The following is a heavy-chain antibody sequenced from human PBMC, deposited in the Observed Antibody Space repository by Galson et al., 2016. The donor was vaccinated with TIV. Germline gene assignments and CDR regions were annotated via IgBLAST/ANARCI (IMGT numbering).Heavy chain of an antibody. Sequence: CAISGDSVSSTSAAWNWIRQSSSRGLEWLGRTYSRSTWYNDYAASLKRRITINPDTSKNQFSLQLTSVTPEDAAVYYCARGAPSVFGVIMTLDYWGQGTLVTVSS. CDR3: ARGAPSVFGVIMTLDY. J-gene: IGHJ4*02. CDR2: TYSRSTWYN. D-gene: IGHD3-3*01. CDR1: GDSVSSTSAA. V-gene: IGHV6-1*01.